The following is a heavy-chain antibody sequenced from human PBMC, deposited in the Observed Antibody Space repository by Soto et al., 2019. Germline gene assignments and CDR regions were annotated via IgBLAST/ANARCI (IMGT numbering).Heavy chain of an antibody. J-gene: IGHJ6*02. CDR3: ARVGGCSSIGCSAYCYYGVEV. Sequence: ASVEVSCKASGGTFSSYAISWVRQAPGQGLEWMGGIIPIFGTANYAQKFQGRVTITADESTSTAYMELSSLRSEDTAVYYCARVGGCSSIGCSAYCYYGVEVWCPRTRVT. CDR1: GGTFSSYA. CDR2: IIPIFGTA. V-gene: IGHV1-69*13. D-gene: IGHD2-2*01.